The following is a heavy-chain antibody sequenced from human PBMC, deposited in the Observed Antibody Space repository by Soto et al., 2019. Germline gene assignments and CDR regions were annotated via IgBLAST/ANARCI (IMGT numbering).Heavy chain of an antibody. J-gene: IGHJ5*02. CDR2: IGSRSSYI. D-gene: IGHD2-2*01. CDR3: ASSPTWVLPVYH. V-gene: IGHV3-21*01. CDR1: GFTFSSYN. Sequence: EVQLVESGGGLVKPGGSLRLSCAMSGFTFSSYNMNWVRQAAGKGLEWVSSIGSRSSYIYYADSVKGRFTISRDDAKNSLYLQMNSLRADDTGLYYFASSPTWVLPVYHWGQGALVTVSS.